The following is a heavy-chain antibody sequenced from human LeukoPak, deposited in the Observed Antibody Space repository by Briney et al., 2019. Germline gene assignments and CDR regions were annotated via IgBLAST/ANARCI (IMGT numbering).Heavy chain of an antibody. V-gene: IGHV3-21*01. CDR3: ARETGWRGFDY. D-gene: IGHD6-19*01. J-gene: IGHJ4*02. CDR1: GFTFSDYS. CDR2: ISSSSSYI. Sequence: PGGSLRLSCAASGFTFSDYSMNWVRQAPGKGLEWVSSISSSSSYIYYADSVKGRFTISRDNAENSLYLQMSSLRAEDTAVYYCARETGWRGFDYWGQGTLVTVSS.